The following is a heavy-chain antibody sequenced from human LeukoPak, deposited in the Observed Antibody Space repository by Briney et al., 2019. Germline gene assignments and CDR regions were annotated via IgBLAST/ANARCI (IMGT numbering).Heavy chain of an antibody. CDR3: ARASYTNDFWSGYYDFDY. CDR1: GFTVSSNY. D-gene: IGHD3-3*01. V-gene: IGHV3-66*02. Sequence: GGSLRLSCAASGFTVSSNYMSWVRQAPGKGLEWVSVIYSGGSTYYADPVKGRLTISRDNSKNTLYLQMNSLRAEDTAVYYCARASYTNDFWSGYYDFDYWGQGTLVTVSS. CDR2: IYSGGST. J-gene: IGHJ4*02.